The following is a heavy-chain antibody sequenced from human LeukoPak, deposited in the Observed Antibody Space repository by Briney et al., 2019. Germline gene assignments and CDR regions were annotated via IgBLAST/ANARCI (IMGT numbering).Heavy chain of an antibody. CDR1: GYTFTSYS. D-gene: IGHD3-22*01. CDR3: ARDRYYDSSGYYTNDAFGV. Sequence: GASVKVSCKASGYTFTSYSLHWVRQAPGQGLEWMGIINPSGGSTSYAQKFQGRVTMTTDTSTSTAYMELRSLRSDDTAVYYCARDRYYDSSGYYTNDAFGVWGQGTMVTVSS. V-gene: IGHV1-46*01. J-gene: IGHJ3*01. CDR2: INPSGGST.